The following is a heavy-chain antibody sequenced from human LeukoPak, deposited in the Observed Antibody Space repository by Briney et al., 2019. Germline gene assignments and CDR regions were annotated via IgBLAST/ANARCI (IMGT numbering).Heavy chain of an antibody. V-gene: IGHV3-53*01. CDR3: ARFVTLDY. D-gene: IGHD2/OR15-2a*01. CDR2: IYSDGST. CDR1: GFTVSSNY. Sequence: PGWSLRLSCAASGFTVSSNYMSWVRQAPGKGLEWVSLIYSDGSTYYADSEKGRFTISRDNSKNTLYLQMNSLRAEDTAVYYCARFVTLDYWGQGTLVTVSS. J-gene: IGHJ4*02.